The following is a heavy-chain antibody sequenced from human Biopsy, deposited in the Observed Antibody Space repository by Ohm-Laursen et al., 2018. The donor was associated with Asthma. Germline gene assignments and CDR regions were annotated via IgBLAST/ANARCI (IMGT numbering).Heavy chain of an antibody. CDR2: IDPNSGGT. D-gene: IGHD3-16*01. Sequence: VASVKVSCKASGYPFTDYYVHWVRQAPGQGLEWMGRIDPNSGGTNYAQKFLGRVTMIRDTSVNTAFMVLSRLRSDDTAVYYCARIKIRIGAGADRYFDLWGRGTLVTVSS. V-gene: IGHV1-2*06. J-gene: IGHJ2*01. CDR1: GYPFTDYY. CDR3: ARIKIRIGAGADRYFDL.